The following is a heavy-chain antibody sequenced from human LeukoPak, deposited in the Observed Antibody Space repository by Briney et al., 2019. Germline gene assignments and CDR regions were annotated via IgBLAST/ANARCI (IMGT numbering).Heavy chain of an antibody. CDR1: GFTFSSYG. CDR3: ARGATDTTRWFDP. D-gene: IGHD1-7*01. V-gene: IGHV3-30*02. Sequence: GGSLRLSCAASGFTFSSYGMHWVRQAPGKGLEWVAFIRYDGSNKYYADSVKGRFTISRDNSKNSLYLQMNGLRAEDTAAYYCARGATDTTRWFDPWGQGTLVTVSS. CDR2: IRYDGSNK. J-gene: IGHJ5*02.